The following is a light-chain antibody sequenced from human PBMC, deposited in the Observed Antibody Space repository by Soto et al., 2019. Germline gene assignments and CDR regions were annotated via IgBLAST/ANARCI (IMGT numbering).Light chain of an antibody. CDR1: SSNIGAGYD. V-gene: IGLV1-40*01. CDR2: GNS. J-gene: IGLJ2*01. CDR3: QSYDSSLSVV. Sequence: QSVLTQPPSASGAPGQRVTISCTGSSSNIGAGYDVHWYQQLPGTAPKLLIYGNSNRPSGFPDRFSGSKSGTSASLAITGLQAEDEADYCCQSYDSSLSVVFGGGTKLTVL.